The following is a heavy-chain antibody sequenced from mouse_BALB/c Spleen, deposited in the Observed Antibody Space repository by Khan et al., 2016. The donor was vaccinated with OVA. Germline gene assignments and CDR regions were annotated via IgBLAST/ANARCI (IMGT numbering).Heavy chain of an antibody. Sequence: QIQLVQSGPELKKPGETVKISCQASGYTFTNYRMNWMKQAPGKGFKWMGWINTYTGEPTYAADFKGRFAFSLETSASTAYLQINNLENEDMATYFCARESSYWYFDVWGAGTTVTVSS. CDR1: GYTFTNYR. J-gene: IGHJ1*01. V-gene: IGHV9-1*02. CDR2: INTYTGEP. CDR3: ARESSYWYFDV. D-gene: IGHD1-1*01.